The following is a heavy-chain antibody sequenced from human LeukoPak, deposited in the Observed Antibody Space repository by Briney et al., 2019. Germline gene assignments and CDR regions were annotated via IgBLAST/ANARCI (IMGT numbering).Heavy chain of an antibody. CDR1: GFTVSSNY. D-gene: IGHD2-21*02. Sequence: PGGSLRLSCAASGFTVSSNYMSWVRQGPGKGLEWVSVIYSGGSTYCADSVKGRFTISRDNSKNTLYLQMNSLRAEDTAVYYCARDWDSYSINWGQGTLVTVSS. CDR3: ARDWDSYSIN. CDR2: IYSGGST. J-gene: IGHJ4*02. V-gene: IGHV3-53*01.